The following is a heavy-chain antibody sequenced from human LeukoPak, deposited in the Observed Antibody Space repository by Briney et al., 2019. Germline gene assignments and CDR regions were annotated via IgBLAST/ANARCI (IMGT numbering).Heavy chain of an antibody. J-gene: IGHJ5*02. CDR2: INPSGGST. CDR1: GYTFTSYY. D-gene: IGHD1-26*01. Sequence: ASVKVSCKASGYTFTSYYMHWLQQAPGQGLEWMGIINPSGGSTSYAQKFQGRVTMTRDTSTSTVYMELSSLRSEDTAVYYCVVGATYSWFDPWGQGTLVTVSS. CDR3: VVGATYSWFDP. V-gene: IGHV1-46*01.